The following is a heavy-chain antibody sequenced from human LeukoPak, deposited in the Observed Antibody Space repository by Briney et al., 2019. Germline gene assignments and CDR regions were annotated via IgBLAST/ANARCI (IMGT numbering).Heavy chain of an antibody. CDR2: IKSKTDGGTT. Sequence: PGGSLRLSCAASGFTFSNAWMSWVRQAPGKGLEWVGRIKSKTDGGTTDYAAPVKGRFTISRDDSKNTLYLQMNSLKTEDTAVYYCTTYLYYYSEDYFGYWGQGTLVTVSS. D-gene: IGHD3-10*01. V-gene: IGHV3-15*01. J-gene: IGHJ4*02. CDR1: GFTFSNAW. CDR3: TTYLYYYSEDYFGY.